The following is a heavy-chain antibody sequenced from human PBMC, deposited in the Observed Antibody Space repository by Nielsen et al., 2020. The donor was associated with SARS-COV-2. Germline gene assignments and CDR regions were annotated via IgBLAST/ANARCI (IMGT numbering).Heavy chain of an antibody. CDR2: IYPGDSDT. CDR1: GYSFTSYW. J-gene: IGHJ2*01. D-gene: IGHD3-10*01. Sequence: KVSCKGSGYSFTSYWIGWVRQMPGKGLEWMGIIYPGDSDTRYSPSFQGQVTISADKSTSTAYLQWSSLKASDTAMYYCARQLVRGVIRYWYFDLWGRGTLVTVSS. CDR3: ARQLVRGVIRYWYFDL. V-gene: IGHV5-51*01.